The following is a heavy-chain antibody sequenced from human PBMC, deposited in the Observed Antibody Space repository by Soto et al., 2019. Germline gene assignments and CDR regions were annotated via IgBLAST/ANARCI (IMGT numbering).Heavy chain of an antibody. D-gene: IGHD3-3*01. J-gene: IGHJ4*02. Sequence: QVQLQESGPGLVKPSETLSLTCSVSGGSIGSYYCSWIRQPPGKGLEWIGYIYYSGSTNYNPSLKSRVTISVDRSKNQFSLKLSSVTAADTAVYYCARGGWRQIDYWGQGTLVTVSS. V-gene: IGHV4-59*08. CDR2: IYYSGST. CDR1: GGSIGSYY. CDR3: ARGGWRQIDY.